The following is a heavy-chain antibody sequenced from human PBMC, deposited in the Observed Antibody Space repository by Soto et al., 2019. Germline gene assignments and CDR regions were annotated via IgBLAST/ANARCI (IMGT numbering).Heavy chain of an antibody. Sequence: QVQLVQSGAEVKKPGSSVKGSCKASGGTFSSDSFSWVRQAPGQGLEWMGGIIPMFDTPIYAQKLQDRVTITADESTSAAYMQRSSLRSGDTAVYYCARSGGLDRDFNYWGQGSLVTVSS. CDR3: ARSGGLDRDFNY. V-gene: IGHV1-69*12. J-gene: IGHJ4*02. CDR1: GGTFSSDS. D-gene: IGHD2-15*01. CDR2: IIPMFDTP.